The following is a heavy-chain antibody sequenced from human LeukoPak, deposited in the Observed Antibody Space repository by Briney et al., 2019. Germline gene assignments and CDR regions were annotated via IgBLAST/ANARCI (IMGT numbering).Heavy chain of an antibody. J-gene: IGHJ4*02. CDR1: GFIVSSNY. CDR3: AKAPTTVTAASPFDY. D-gene: IGHD4-17*01. V-gene: IGHV3-23*01. CDR2: ISGSGSST. Sequence: GGSLRLSCAASGFIVSSNYMSWVRQAPGKGLEWVSTISGSGSSTYYADSVKGRFTISRDNSKNTLYLQMNSLRAEDTAVYYCAKAPTTVTAASPFDYWGQGTLVTVSS.